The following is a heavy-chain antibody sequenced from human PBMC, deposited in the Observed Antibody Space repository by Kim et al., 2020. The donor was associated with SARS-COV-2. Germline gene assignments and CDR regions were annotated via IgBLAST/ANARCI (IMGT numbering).Heavy chain of an antibody. Sequence: GGSLRLSCAASGFTFSSYSMNWVRQAPGKGLEWVSYISSSSTIYYADSVKGRFTISRDNAKNSLYLQMNSLRDEDTAVYYCASFLQVAVAGTGPKNYYYG. V-gene: IGHV3-48*02. CDR2: ISSSSTI. J-gene: IGHJ6*01. CDR3: ASFLQVAVAGTGPKNYYYG. CDR1: GFTFSSYS. D-gene: IGHD6-19*01.